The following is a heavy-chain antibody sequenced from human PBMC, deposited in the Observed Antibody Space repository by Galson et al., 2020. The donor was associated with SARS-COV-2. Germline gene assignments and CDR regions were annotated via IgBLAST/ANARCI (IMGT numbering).Heavy chain of an antibody. CDR2: IYYSGST. CDR1: GGSISSGYYY. CDR3: AAQRLDDYNYGMDV. Sequence: SQTLSLTCTVSGGSISSGYYYWSWIRQHPVTGLEWIGYIYYSGSTYYNPSLKSRLSISIDTSKNQFSLMLSSVTAADTAVYYCAAQRLDDYNYGMDVWGQGTTVTVSS. V-gene: IGHV4-31*03. D-gene: IGHD2-2*01. J-gene: IGHJ6*02.